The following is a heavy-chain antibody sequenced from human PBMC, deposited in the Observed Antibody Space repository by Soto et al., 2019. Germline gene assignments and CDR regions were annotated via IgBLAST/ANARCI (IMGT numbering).Heavy chain of an antibody. Sequence: XECLRLSCAASGFTVSSYCKHWVRQAPGKGLEWVAVIWYDGSNKYYADSVKGRFTISRDNSKNTLYLQMNSLRAEDTAVYYCARDNHDILTGYLPGAFDIWGQGTMVTVSS. J-gene: IGHJ3*02. V-gene: IGHV3-33*01. CDR1: GFTVSSYC. CDR3: ARDNHDILTGYLPGAFDI. D-gene: IGHD3-9*01. CDR2: IWYDGSNK.